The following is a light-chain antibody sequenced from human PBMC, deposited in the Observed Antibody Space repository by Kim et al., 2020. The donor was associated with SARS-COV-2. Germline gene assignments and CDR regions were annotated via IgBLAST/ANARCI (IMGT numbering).Light chain of an antibody. J-gene: IGLJ3*02. CDR2: QDT. CDR3: QAWDSSTKGV. CDR1: KMGDKY. Sequence: SYELTQPPSASVSPGQTATITCSGDKMGDKYVCWYQQKPGQSPVLVIYQDTKRPSGIPERFSGSNSGNTATLTISGTQAMDEADYYCQAWDSSTKGVFGG. V-gene: IGLV3-1*01.